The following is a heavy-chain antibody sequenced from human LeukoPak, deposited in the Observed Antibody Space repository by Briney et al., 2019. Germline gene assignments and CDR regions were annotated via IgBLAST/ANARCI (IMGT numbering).Heavy chain of an antibody. V-gene: IGHV3-23*01. D-gene: IGHD3-9*01. CDR3: AKDEALRYFDWIPSAYFDY. J-gene: IGHJ4*02. Sequence: GGSLRLSCAASAFTFSSNTMNWVRQAPGEGLEWVSGMSGRGDTIYYADSVKGRCTVSRDNAKNTLYLQMNSLRAEDTAVYYCAKDEALRYFDWIPSAYFDYWGQGTLVTVSS. CDR1: AFTFSSNT. CDR2: MSGRGDTI.